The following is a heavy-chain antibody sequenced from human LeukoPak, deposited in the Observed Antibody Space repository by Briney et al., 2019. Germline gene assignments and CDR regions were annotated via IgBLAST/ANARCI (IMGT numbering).Heavy chain of an antibody. V-gene: IGHV1-2*02. CDR2: ISPDSGGT. CDR3: ARMYYYGSGSYSAFDY. J-gene: IGHJ4*02. Sequence: ASVKVSCKASGYTFTGYYVHWVRQAPGQGLEWMGWISPDSGGTNYAQKFQGRVTMTRGSSISTAYMELSRLRSDDMAVYYCARMYYYGSGSYSAFDYWAREPWSPSPQ. D-gene: IGHD3-10*01. CDR1: GYTFTGYY.